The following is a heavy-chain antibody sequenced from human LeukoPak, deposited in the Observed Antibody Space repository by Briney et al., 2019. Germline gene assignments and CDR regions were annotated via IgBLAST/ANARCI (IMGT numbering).Heavy chain of an antibody. D-gene: IGHD5-24*01. Sequence: SETLSLTCIVSGGSISSSSYYWGWIRQPPGKGLEWIGSIYYSGSTYYNPSLKSRVTISVDTSKNQFSLKLSSVTAADTAVYYCASQLHLGDKTDYWGQGTLVTVSS. CDR3: ASQLHLGDKTDY. J-gene: IGHJ4*02. CDR1: GGSISSSSYY. CDR2: IYYSGST. V-gene: IGHV4-39*01.